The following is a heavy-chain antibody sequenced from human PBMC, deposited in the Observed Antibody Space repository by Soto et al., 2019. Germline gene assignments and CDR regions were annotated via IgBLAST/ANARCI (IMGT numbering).Heavy chain of an antibody. Sequence: QVQLQESGPGLVKPSETLSITCTVSGGSISSYYWSWIRQPPGKGLEWIGYIYNRGTTNYNPSLESRVTISVDTPKNQFYLKLSSLTAADTAVYYCARHPTYVSHWGQLTLITVSS. CDR3: ARHPTYVSH. CDR2: IYNRGTT. V-gene: IGHV4-59*08. J-gene: IGHJ4*02. CDR1: GGSISSYY. D-gene: IGHD3-16*01.